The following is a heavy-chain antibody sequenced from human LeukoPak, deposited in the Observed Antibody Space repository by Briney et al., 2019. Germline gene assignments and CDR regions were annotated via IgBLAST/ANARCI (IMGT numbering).Heavy chain of an antibody. D-gene: IGHD5-18*01. CDR3: VRGGQGDGHSADEGFDI. CDR2: TYYRSKWYN. CDR1: GDSAFSNSS. Sequence: LSQTLSLTCAISGDSAFSNSSWNWIRQSPSRGLEWLGRTYYRSKWYNDYGVSVKSRININPDTSKNHFSLQLSSVTPEDTAVYYCVRGGQGDGHSADEGFDIWGQGTMVTVS. V-gene: IGHV6-1*01. J-gene: IGHJ3*02.